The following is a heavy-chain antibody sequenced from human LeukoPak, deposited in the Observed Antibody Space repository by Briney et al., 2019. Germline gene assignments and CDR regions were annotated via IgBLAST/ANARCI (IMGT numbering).Heavy chain of an antibody. CDR3: ARGSDCSGGSCYSYWYFDL. D-gene: IGHD2-15*01. J-gene: IGHJ2*01. CDR2: IDSDGSST. Sequence: LTGGSPRLSCAASAFTFSSYWMHWVRQAPGKGLVWVSRIDSDGSSTSYADSVKGRFTISRDNAKNTLYLQMNSLRAEDTAMYYCARGSDCSGGSCYSYWYFDLWGRGTLVTVSS. V-gene: IGHV3-74*01. CDR1: AFTFSSYW.